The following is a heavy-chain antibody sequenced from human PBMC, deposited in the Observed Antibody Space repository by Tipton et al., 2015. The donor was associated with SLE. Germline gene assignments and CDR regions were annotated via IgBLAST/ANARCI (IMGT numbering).Heavy chain of an antibody. J-gene: IGHJ4*02. V-gene: IGHV4-38-2*01. CDR2: ISHSGNT. CDR3: TRHDYDDNGYYMHYFDY. CDR1: GYSISSGHY. D-gene: IGHD3-22*01. Sequence: TLSLTCAVSGYSISSGHYWGWIRQPPGKGLEWIASISHSGNTYYNPSLKSRLSMSIDTSKNQVFLSLSSVTAADTAVYYCTRHDYDDNGYYMHYFDYWGQGTLVTVSS.